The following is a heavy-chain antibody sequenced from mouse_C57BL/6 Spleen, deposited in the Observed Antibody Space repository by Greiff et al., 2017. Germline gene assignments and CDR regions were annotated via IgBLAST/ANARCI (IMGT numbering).Heavy chain of an antibody. Sequence: VQLQQSGTVLARPGASVKMSCKTSGYTFTSYWMHWVKQRPGQGLEWIGAIYPGNSDTSYNQKFKGKAKLTAVTSASTAYMELSSLTNEDSAVYYCTREEGYYGSSYWYFDVWGTGTTVTVSS. CDR1: GYTFTSYW. CDR3: TREEGYYGSSYWYFDV. J-gene: IGHJ1*03. D-gene: IGHD1-1*01. CDR2: IYPGNSDT. V-gene: IGHV1-5*01.